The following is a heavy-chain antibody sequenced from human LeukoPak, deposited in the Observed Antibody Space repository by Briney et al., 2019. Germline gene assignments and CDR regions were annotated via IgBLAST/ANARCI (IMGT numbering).Heavy chain of an antibody. CDR1: GFTFSSYG. Sequence: GGSLRLSCAASGFTFSSYGMHWVRQAPGKGLEWVSFISYDGSNKYYADSVKGRFTISRDNSKNTLYLQMNSLRAEDTAVYYCANYYSGSRGRYFDYWGQGTLVTVSS. V-gene: IGHV3-30*18. D-gene: IGHD1-26*01. CDR3: ANYYSGSRGRYFDY. J-gene: IGHJ4*02. CDR2: ISYDGSNK.